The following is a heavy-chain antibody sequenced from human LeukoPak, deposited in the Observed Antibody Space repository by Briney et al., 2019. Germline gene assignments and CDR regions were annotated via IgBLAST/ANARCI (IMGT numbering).Heavy chain of an antibody. J-gene: IGHJ4*02. V-gene: IGHV4-39*01. CDR2: IYYSGST. CDR1: GGSISSRSYY. Sequence: KASETLSLTCTVSGGSISSRSYYWGWIRQPPGKGLEWIGSIYYSGSTYYNPSLKSRVTISVDTSKNQFSLKLSSVTAADTAVYYCASYSSGWPTADYFDYWGQGTLVTVSS. D-gene: IGHD6-19*01. CDR3: ASYSSGWPTADYFDY.